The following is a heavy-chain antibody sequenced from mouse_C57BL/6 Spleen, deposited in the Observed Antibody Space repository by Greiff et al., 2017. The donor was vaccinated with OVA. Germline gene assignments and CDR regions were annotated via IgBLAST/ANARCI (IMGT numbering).Heavy chain of an antibody. CDR3: AREDWDRFAY. J-gene: IGHJ3*01. CDR2: IYPGDGDT. CDR1: GYAFSSSW. D-gene: IGHD4-1*01. V-gene: IGHV1-82*01. Sequence: QVQLQQSGPELVKPGASVKISCKASGYAFSSSWMNWVKQRPGKGLEWIGRIYPGDGDTNYNGKFKGKATLTADKSSSTAYMQLSSLTSEDSAVYFCAREDWDRFAYWGQGTLVTVSA.